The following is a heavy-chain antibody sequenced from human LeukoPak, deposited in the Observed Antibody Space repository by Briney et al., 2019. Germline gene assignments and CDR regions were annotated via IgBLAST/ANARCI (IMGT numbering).Heavy chain of an antibody. D-gene: IGHD2-15*01. CDR3: AKDPTIVVPDAFDI. V-gene: IGHV3-30*18. J-gene: IGHJ3*02. CDR1: GFTFSSYG. Sequence: GGTLRLSCAASGFTFSSYGMHRGRQAPGKGLERVAVISYDGSNKYYADSVKGRFTISRDNSKNTLYLQMNSLRAEDTAVYYCAKDPTIVVPDAFDIWGQGTMVTVSS. CDR2: ISYDGSNK.